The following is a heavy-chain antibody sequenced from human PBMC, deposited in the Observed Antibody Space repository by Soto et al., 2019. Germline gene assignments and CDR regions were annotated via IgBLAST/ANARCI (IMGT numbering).Heavy chain of an antibody. CDR2: IIPIFGTA. CDR3: ARVTNYDDSSGYRADFDY. V-gene: IGHV1-69*12. J-gene: IGHJ4*02. D-gene: IGHD3-22*01. CDR1: GGTFSSYA. Sequence: QVQLVQSGAEVKKPGSSVKVSCKASGGTFSSYAISWVRQAPGQGLEWMGGIIPIFGTANYEQKFQGRVTITADESTSTAYMELSSLRSEDTAVYYCARVTNYDDSSGYRADFDYWGQGTLVTVSS.